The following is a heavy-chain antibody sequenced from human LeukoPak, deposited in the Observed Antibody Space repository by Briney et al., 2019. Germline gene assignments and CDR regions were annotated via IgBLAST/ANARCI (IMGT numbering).Heavy chain of an antibody. CDR2: IYYSGST. J-gene: IGHJ4*02. V-gene: IGHV4-39*01. CDR3: ARTELLPLVIDY. CDR1: GGSISSSSYY. D-gene: IGHD1-26*01. Sequence: SETLSLTCTVSGGSISSSSYYWGWIRQPPGKGLEWIGSIYYSGSTYYNPSLKSRVTISVDTSKNQFPLKLSSVTAADTAVYYCARTELLPLVIDYWGQGTLVTVSS.